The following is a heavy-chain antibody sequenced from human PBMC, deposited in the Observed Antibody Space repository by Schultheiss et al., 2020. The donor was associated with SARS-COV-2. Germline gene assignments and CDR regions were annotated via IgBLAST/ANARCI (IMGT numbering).Heavy chain of an antibody. V-gene: IGHV3-30*14. J-gene: IGHJ3*02. D-gene: IGHD4-17*01. CDR2: ISYDGSNK. CDR1: GFTFSSYA. CDR3: ARSVRDYDAFDI. Sequence: GESLKISCAASGFTFSSYAMHWVRQAPGKGLEWVAVISYDGSNKYYADSVKGRFTISRDNSKNTLYLQMNSLRAEDTAVYYCARSVRDYDAFDIWGQGTMVTVSS.